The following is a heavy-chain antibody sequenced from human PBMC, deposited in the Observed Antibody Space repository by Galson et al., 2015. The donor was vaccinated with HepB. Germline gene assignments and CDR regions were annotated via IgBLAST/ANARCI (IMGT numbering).Heavy chain of an antibody. J-gene: IGHJ3*02. CDR2: IKNDGSEK. CDR1: GFTFSSYW. Sequence: SLRLSCAASGFTFSSYWMSWVRQAPGKGLEWAANIKNDGSEKYYVDSVKGRFTISRDNAKHALYLQMNSLGAEDTAVYYCARGRSVDIWGQGTMVTVSA. CDR3: ARGRSVDI. V-gene: IGHV3-7*01. D-gene: IGHD3-10*01.